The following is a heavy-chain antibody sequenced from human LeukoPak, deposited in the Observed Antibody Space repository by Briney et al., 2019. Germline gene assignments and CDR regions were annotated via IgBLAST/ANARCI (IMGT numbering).Heavy chain of an antibody. Sequence: SQTLSLTCTVSGGSISSGGYYWSWIRQHPGKGLEWIGYIYYSGSTYYNPSLKSRVTISVDTSKNQFSLKLSSVTAADTAVYYCARALLSYSGYDYFDYWAREPWSPSPQ. CDR2: IYYSGST. V-gene: IGHV4-31*03. D-gene: IGHD2-21*01. CDR3: ARALLSYSGYDYFDY. CDR1: GGSISSGGYY. J-gene: IGHJ4*02.